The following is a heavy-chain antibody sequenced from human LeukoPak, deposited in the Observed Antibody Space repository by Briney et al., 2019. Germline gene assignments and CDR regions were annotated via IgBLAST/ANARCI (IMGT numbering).Heavy chain of an antibody. CDR1: GFTFSSYS. CDR3: ARVWDEVSDFDY. V-gene: IGHV3-21*01. CDR2: ISSSSSYI. Sequence: GGSLRLSCAASGFTFSSYSMNWVRQAPGKGLEGVSSISSSSSYIYYADSVKGRFTISRDNAKNSLYLQMNSLRAEDTAVYYCARVWDEVSDFDYWGQGTLVTVSS. D-gene: IGHD1-26*01. J-gene: IGHJ4*02.